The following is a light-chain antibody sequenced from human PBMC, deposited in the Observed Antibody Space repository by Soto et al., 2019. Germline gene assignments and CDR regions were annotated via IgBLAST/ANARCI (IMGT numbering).Light chain of an antibody. CDR3: QRYNNWPLT. CDR2: DAS. CDR1: ESISGW. J-gene: IGKJ4*01. Sequence: DIEMTQSPSTLSASIGDGVTITCRASESISGWLAWYQQQPGKAPKLLIYDASNLESGVPSRFSGSGSGTEFTLAINSLQSEDFAVYYCQRYNNWPLTFGGGTKVDIK. V-gene: IGKV1-5*01.